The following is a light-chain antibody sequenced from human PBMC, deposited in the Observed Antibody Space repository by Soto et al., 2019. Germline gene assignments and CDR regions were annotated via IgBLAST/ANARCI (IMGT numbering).Light chain of an antibody. CDR1: QGISSY. CDR3: QHYNSYSEA. J-gene: IGKJ1*01. Sequence: AILMNQSPSSLSASPGDRVTIPCRASQGISSYLAWYQQKPGKAPKLLIYKASTLKSGVPSRFSGSGSGTEFTLTISSLQPDDFATYYCQHYNSYSEAFGQGTKVDIK. V-gene: IGKV1-8*01. CDR2: KAS.